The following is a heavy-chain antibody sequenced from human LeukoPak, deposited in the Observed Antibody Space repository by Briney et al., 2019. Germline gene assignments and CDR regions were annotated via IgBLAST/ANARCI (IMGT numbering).Heavy chain of an antibody. J-gene: IGHJ6*03. V-gene: IGHV4-61*02. Sequence: SETLSLTCTVSGGSISSGTYYWTWIRQPAGKGLEWIGRIYTSGSTNYNPSLKSRVTISVDTSKNQFSLKLSSVTAADTAVYYCARGYCSGGSCYSYYYYNYMDVWGKGTTVTVSS. CDR1: GGSISSGTYY. CDR2: IYTSGST. CDR3: ARGYCSGGSCYSYYYYNYMDV. D-gene: IGHD2-15*01.